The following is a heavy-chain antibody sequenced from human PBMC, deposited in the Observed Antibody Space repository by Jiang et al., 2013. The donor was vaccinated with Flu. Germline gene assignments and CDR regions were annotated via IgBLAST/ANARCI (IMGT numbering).Heavy chain of an antibody. CDR1: GGTFSSYA. V-gene: IGHV1-69*04. CDR3: ARDFFQQQKPCGGDCYSLLDNWFDP. CDR2: IIPILGIA. Sequence: SSVKVSCKASGGTFSSYAISWVRQAPGQGLEWMGRIIPILGIANYAQKFQGRVTITADKSTSTAYMELSSLRSEDTAVYFCARDFFQQQKPCGGDCYSLLDNWFDPWGQGTLVTVSS. J-gene: IGHJ5*02. D-gene: IGHD2-21*02.